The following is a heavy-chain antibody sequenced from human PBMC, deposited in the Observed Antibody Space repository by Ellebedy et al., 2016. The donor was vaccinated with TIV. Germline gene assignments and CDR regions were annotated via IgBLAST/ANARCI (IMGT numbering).Heavy chain of an antibody. V-gene: IGHV4-59*01. CDR2: IYYSGST. CDR3: VRVDYYDILTGYYSGNWFDP. Sequence: SETLSLTCTVSGGSISSYYWIWIRQPPGKGLEWIGYIYYSGSTNYNPSLKSRVTISVDTSKNQFSLKLSSVTAADTAVYYCVRVDYYDILTGYYSGNWFDPWGQGTLVTVSS. J-gene: IGHJ5*02. CDR1: GGSISSYY. D-gene: IGHD3-9*01.